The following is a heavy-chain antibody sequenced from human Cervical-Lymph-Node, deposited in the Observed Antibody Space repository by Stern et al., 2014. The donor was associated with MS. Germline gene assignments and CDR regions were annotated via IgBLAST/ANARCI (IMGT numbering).Heavy chain of an antibody. V-gene: IGHV2-5*02. CDR3: AHRTAGPFDF. Sequence: QVTLVESGPALVKPTPPLTLTCSFSGFSLSTIGLGVGWIRQPPGNALECLADVNWDDQKRYSPSLKNSLTITKDTSRNQVVLTLTNVDPVDTATYYCAHRTAGPFDFWGQGALVTVSS. J-gene: IGHJ4*02. CDR1: GFSLSTIGLG. CDR2: VNWDDQK.